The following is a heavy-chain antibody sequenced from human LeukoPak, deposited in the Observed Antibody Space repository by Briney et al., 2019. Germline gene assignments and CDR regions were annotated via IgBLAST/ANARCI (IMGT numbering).Heavy chain of an antibody. CDR1: GYTFTSYG. J-gene: IGHJ4*02. D-gene: IGHD6-13*01. CDR3: ARDSAAAGIVDY. Sequence: ASVKVSCKASGYTFTSYGISWVRQAPGQALEWMGWISAYNGNTNYAQKLQGRVTMTTDTSTSTAYMELRSLRSEDTAVYYCARDSAAAGIVDYWSQGTLVTVSS. V-gene: IGHV1-18*01. CDR2: ISAYNGNT.